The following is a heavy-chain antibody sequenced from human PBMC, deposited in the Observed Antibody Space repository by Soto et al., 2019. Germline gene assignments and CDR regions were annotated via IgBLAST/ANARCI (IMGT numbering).Heavy chain of an antibody. D-gene: IGHD5-12*01. J-gene: IGHJ6*02. CDR3: ARVGLGYDYRSYGLDV. V-gene: IGHV3-21*01. CDR1: GFTFSSYS. CDR2: ISSSSSYI. Sequence: PGGSLRLSCAASGFTFSSYSMNWVRQAPGKGLEWVSSISSSSSYIYYADSVKGRFTISRDNAKNSLYLQMNSLRAEDTAVYYCARVGLGYDYRSYGLDVWGQGATVTVS.